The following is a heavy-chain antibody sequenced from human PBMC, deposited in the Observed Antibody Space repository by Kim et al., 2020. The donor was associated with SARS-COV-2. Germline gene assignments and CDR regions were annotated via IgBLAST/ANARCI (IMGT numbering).Heavy chain of an antibody. V-gene: IGHV3-21*01. CDR1: GFTFSSYS. CDR2: ISSSSSYI. J-gene: IGHJ6*02. D-gene: IGHD3-3*01. Sequence: GGSLRLSCAASGFTFSSYSMNWVRQAPGKGLEWVSSISSSSSYIYYADSVKGRFTISRDNAKNSLYLQMNSLRAEDTAVYYCARSQYDFWSGYYYYYGMDVWGQGTTVTVSS. CDR3: ARSQYDFWSGYYYYYGMDV.